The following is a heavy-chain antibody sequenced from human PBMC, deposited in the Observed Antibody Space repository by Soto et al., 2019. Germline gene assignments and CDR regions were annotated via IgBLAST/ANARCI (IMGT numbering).Heavy chain of an antibody. Sequence: PSETLSLTCTVSGGSISSYYWSWIRQPPGKGLEWIGYIYYSGSTNYNPSLKSRVTISVDTSKNQSSLKLSSVTAADTAVYYCARAGPHYDFWSGPYYFDYWGQGTLVTVSS. CDR3: ARAGPHYDFWSGPYYFDY. V-gene: IGHV4-59*01. D-gene: IGHD3-3*01. CDR2: IYYSGST. CDR1: GGSISSYY. J-gene: IGHJ4*02.